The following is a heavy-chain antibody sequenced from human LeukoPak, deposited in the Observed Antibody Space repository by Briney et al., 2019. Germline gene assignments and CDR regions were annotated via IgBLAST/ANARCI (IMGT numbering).Heavy chain of an antibody. CDR2: ISSSSSYI. J-gene: IGHJ3*02. CDR3: ARAATVTTNPPDAFDI. CDR1: RFIFSSYN. D-gene: IGHD4-17*01. Sequence: GGSLRLSCAASRFIFSSYNMTWVRQAPGKGLEWVSSISSSSSYIYYADSVKGRFTISRDNAKNSLYLQMNSLRAEDTAVYYCARAATVTTNPPDAFDIWGQGTMVTVSS. V-gene: IGHV3-21*01.